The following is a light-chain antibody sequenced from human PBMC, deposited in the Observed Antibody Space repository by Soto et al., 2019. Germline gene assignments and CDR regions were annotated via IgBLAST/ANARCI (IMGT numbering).Light chain of an antibody. CDR1: STDIGNYNF. Sequence: QSALTQPASVSGSPGQSITISCTGSSTDIGNYNFVSWYQHHPGKAPQVIIYEVNKRPSGVSSRFSGSKSGNTASLTISGLQAEDEADYFCCSFAGSSTWVFGGGTHLTVL. CDR3: CSFAGSSTWV. V-gene: IGLV2-23*02. CDR2: EVN. J-gene: IGLJ3*02.